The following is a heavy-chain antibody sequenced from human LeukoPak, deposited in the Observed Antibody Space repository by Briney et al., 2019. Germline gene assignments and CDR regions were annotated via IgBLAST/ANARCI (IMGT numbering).Heavy chain of an antibody. CDR3: ASRRVGVGSRPLITRGSLYYFDY. D-gene: IGHD3-16*01. J-gene: IGHJ4*02. V-gene: IGHV3-33*01. Sequence: SGGSLRLSCAASGFTFSSYGMRWVRQAPGKGLEWVAVIWYDGSNKYYADSVKGRFTISRDNSKNTLYLQMNSLRAEDTAVYYCASRRVGVGSRPLITRGSLYYFDYWGQGTLVTVSS. CDR1: GFTFSSYG. CDR2: IWYDGSNK.